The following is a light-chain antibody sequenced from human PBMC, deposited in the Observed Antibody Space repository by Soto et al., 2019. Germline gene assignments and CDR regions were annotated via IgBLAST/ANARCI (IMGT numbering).Light chain of an antibody. CDR1: QSINTF. V-gene: IGKV1-39*01. CDR3: QQSSSTPYT. Sequence: DIQMTQSPSSLSTSVGDRVTITCRASQSINTFLNWYQQKPGKAPKLLIYAASNLQSGVPSRFSGSGSGTDFTLTISSLQPEDFASYYCQQSSSTPYTVGQGTKLEIK. CDR2: AAS. J-gene: IGKJ2*01.